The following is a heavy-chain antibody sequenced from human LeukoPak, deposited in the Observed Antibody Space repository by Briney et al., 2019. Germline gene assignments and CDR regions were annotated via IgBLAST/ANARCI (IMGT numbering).Heavy chain of an antibody. J-gene: IGHJ4*02. V-gene: IGHV3-7*03. CDR2: IKEDGTET. CDR1: GFIFSSNW. D-gene: IGHD5-24*01. Sequence: GGSLRLSCAASGFIFSSNWMSWVRLAPGKGLEWVANIKEDGTETYYVDSVKGRFTISRDNVKNSLYLQMNSLRVEDTAVYYCAKEGRSLQTYWGQGTLVTVSS. CDR3: AKEGRSLQTY.